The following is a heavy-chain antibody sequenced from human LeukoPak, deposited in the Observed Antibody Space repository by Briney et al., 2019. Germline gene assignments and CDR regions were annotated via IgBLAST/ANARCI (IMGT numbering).Heavy chain of an antibody. CDR2: IYSGDSGVST. Sequence: GGSLRLSRAASGFSVSNTYMSWVRQAPGKGLEWVSVIYSGDSGVSTYYADSVKGQFTISRHNSKNTLYLQMSSLRAEDTAVYFCARSAARLRYYYAMDVWGQGTTVTVCS. CDR1: GFSVSNTY. V-gene: IGHV3-53*04. J-gene: IGHJ6*02. CDR3: ARSAARLRYYYAMDV. D-gene: IGHD6-6*01.